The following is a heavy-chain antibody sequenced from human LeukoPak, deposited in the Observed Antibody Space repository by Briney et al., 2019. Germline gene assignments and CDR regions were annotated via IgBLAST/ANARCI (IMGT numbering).Heavy chain of an antibody. D-gene: IGHD6-13*01. CDR3: ASFSSRDAFDI. V-gene: IGHV5-51*01. J-gene: IGHJ3*02. Sequence: GESLQISCKGSGYSFTNYWIGWVRQMPGRGLEWMGIIYPGDSQTRYNPSFQGQVTISADKSISTAYLQWSSLRSEDTAVYYCASFSSRDAFDIWGQGTMVTVSS. CDR1: GYSFTNYW. CDR2: IYPGDSQT.